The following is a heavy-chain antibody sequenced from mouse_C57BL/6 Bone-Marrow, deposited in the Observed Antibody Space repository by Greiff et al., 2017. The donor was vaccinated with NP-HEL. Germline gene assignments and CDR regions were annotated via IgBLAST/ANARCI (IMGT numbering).Heavy chain of an antibody. V-gene: IGHV1-64*01. CDR1: GYTFTSYW. J-gene: IGHJ2*01. CDR2: IHPNSGST. CDR3: ARSTDGYFSYYFDY. Sequence: QVQLQQPGAELVKPGASVKLSCKASGYTFTSYWMHWVKQRPGQGLEWIGMIHPNSGSTNYNEKFKSKATLTVDKSSSTAYMQLSSLTSEDSAVYYCARSTDGYFSYYFDYWGQGTTLTVSS. D-gene: IGHD2-3*01.